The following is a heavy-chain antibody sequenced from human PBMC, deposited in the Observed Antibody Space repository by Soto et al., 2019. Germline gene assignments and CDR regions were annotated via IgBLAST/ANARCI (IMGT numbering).Heavy chain of an antibody. Sequence: QVQLVESGGGVVQPGRSLRLSCTASGFTFSSYGIHWVRQSPGKGLEWVAVISSDGSNKYYTDSVKGRFTISRDNSNHALFLQMNSLRAEDTAVYFCAKDGFGGAGQLWLVRFPDYWGQGTLFTVSS. CDR3: AKDGFGGAGQLWLVRFPDY. CDR1: GFTFSSYG. J-gene: IGHJ4*02. V-gene: IGHV3-30*18. D-gene: IGHD6-19*01. CDR2: ISSDGSNK.